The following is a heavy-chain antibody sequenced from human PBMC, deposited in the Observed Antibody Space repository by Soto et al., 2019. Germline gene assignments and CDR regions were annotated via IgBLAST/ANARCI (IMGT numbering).Heavy chain of an antibody. Sequence: PGGSLRLSCAASGFTFSSYAMSWVRQAPGKGLEWVSTISGSGGSTYYADSVKGRFTISRDNSKNTLYLQMNSLRAEDTAVYYCAKSKYYYDSSGSYYFDYWGQGTLVTVSS. D-gene: IGHD3-22*01. CDR2: ISGSGGST. V-gene: IGHV3-23*01. J-gene: IGHJ4*02. CDR3: AKSKYYYDSSGSYYFDY. CDR1: GFTFSSYA.